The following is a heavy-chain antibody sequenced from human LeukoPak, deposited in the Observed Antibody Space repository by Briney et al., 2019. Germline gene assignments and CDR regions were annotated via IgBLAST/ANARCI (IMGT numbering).Heavy chain of an antibody. Sequence: PGGSLRLSCAASGFTFSSYSMNWVRQAPGKGLEWVSSISSSSSYIYYADSVKGRFTISRDNAKNSLYLKMNSLRAEDTAVYHCARDGNYDSTGGTAYWGQGTLVTVSS. CDR2: ISSSSSYI. V-gene: IGHV3-21*01. J-gene: IGHJ4*02. D-gene: IGHD3-22*01. CDR3: ARDGNYDSTGGTAY. CDR1: GFTFSSYS.